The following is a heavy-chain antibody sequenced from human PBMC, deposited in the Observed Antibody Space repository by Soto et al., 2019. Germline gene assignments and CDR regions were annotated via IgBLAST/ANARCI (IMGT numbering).Heavy chain of an antibody. J-gene: IGHJ4*02. CDR2: MSPNSGRT. Sequence: GASVKVSCKASGYTFSNHDINWVRQATGQGLEWMGWMSPNSGRTGYAQKFQGRVTMTRNTSSSTAYMELSSLRSDDTAVYYCARGKRYTNDYWGQGTLVTVYS. CDR1: GYTFSNHD. CDR3: ARGKRYTNDY. D-gene: IGHD2-2*02. V-gene: IGHV1-8*01.